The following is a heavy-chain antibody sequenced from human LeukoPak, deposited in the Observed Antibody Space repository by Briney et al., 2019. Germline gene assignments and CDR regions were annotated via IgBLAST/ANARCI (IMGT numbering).Heavy chain of an antibody. CDR1: GFTFSSYA. CDR2: ISYDGSNK. V-gene: IGHV3-30-3*01. D-gene: IGHD5-24*01. J-gene: IGHJ4*02. CDR3: ARDRERWLQTFDY. Sequence: AGRSLRLSCAASGFTFSSYAMHWVRQAPGKGLEWVAVISYDGSNKYYADSVKGRFTISRDNSKNTLYLQMNSLRAGDTAVYYCARDRERWLQTFDYWGQGTLVTVSS.